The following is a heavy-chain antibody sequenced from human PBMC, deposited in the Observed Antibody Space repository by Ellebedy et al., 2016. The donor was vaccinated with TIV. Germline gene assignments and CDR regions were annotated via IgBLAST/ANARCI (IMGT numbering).Heavy chain of an antibody. CDR2: IYYSGST. D-gene: IGHD6-19*01. CDR1: GGSISSYY. Sequence: MPSETLSLTCTVSGGSISSYYWGWIRQPPGKGLEWIGSIYYSGSTYYNPSLKSLVTISVDTSKNQFSLNLSSVTAADTAVYYCARIRQIGGSGWYGDFDSWGQGTLVTVSS. J-gene: IGHJ4*02. CDR3: ARIRQIGGSGWYGDFDS. V-gene: IGHV4-39*01.